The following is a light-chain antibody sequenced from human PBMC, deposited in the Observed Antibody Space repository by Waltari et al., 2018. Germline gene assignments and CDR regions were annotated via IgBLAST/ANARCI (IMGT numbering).Light chain of an antibody. CDR2: GAS. J-gene: IGKJ2*01. V-gene: IGKV3-15*01. CDR1: QTLTSN. CDR3: QQYNNRPYT. Sequence: EIVMTQSPATLSVSPGERATLSCRASQTLTSNLAWYPQKPGQAPRLLIYGASIRATGIPVRCSGSGSGTQFTLTISNLQSEDFVVYYCQQYNNRPYTFGQGTKLEIK.